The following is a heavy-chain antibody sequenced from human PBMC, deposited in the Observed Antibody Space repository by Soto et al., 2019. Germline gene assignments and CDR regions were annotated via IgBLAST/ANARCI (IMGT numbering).Heavy chain of an antibody. J-gene: IGHJ6*02. D-gene: IGHD6-19*01. CDR1: RVAFSNFI. Sequence: QAQLEQSGGEVKKPGSSVKVSCKASRVAFSNFIMTWVRQAPGLGLEWVGGIIPIFGTANYAQKFQGRVTMTADEYTRRSDKEVNSRRSEDKAVYYCAKGRYSSPMGYYYGMDVWGQGTTVTVCS. CDR2: IIPIFGTA. V-gene: IGHV1-69*01. CDR3: AKGRYSSPMGYYYGMDV.